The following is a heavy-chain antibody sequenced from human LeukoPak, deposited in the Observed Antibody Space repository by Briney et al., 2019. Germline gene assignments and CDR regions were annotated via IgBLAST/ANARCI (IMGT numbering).Heavy chain of an antibody. D-gene: IGHD3-9*01. CDR2: INHSGST. J-gene: IGHJ3*01. Sequence: SETLSLTCAVYGGSFSGYYWSWIRQPPGKGLEWIGEINHSGSTNYNPSLKSRVTISVDTSKNQFSLKLSSVTAADTAVYYCASQSAYYDILTGLNWGQGTMVTVSS. CDR3: ASQSAYYDILTGLN. CDR1: GGSFSGYY. V-gene: IGHV4-34*01.